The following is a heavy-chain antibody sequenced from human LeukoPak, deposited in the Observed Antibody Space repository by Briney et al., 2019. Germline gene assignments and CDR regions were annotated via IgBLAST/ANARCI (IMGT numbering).Heavy chain of an antibody. CDR1: GLSVSSNY. D-gene: IGHD3-9*01. Sequence: GGSLRLSCVAPGLSVSSNYMSWVRQAPGKGLEWVSVIYRDGSSYYAESVKGRFTISRDNSKNTLYTQMNSLRAEDTAVYYCARSFYDILIGYYQYFDYWGQGTLVTASS. V-gene: IGHV3-66*01. CDR2: IYRDGSS. J-gene: IGHJ4*02. CDR3: ARSFYDILIGYYQYFDY.